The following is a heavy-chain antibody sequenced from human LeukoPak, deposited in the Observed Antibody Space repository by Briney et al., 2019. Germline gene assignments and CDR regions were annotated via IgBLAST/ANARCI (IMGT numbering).Heavy chain of an antibody. CDR3: ARGLYSNYLSYYYYYYGMDV. CDR1: GYTFTSYD. Sequence: ASVKVSCRASGYTFTSYDINWVRQATGQGLEWMGWMNPNSGNTGYAQKFQGRVTMTRNTSISTAYMELSSLRSEDTAVYYCARGLYSNYLSYYYYYYGMDVWGRGTTVTVSS. CDR2: MNPNSGNT. J-gene: IGHJ6*02. D-gene: IGHD4-11*01. V-gene: IGHV1-8*01.